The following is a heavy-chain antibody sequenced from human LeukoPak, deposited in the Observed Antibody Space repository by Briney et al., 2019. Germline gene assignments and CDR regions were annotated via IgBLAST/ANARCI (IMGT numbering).Heavy chain of an antibody. Sequence: ASVKVSCKASGYTFTGYFMHWVRQAPGQGPEWMGWINPNSGGTNYAQKFQGRVTMTRDTSINTTYMELSRLKSDDTAVYYCAREAPSSTSWGYFDLWGRGTLVTVSS. CDR3: AREAPSSTSWGYFDL. CDR1: GYTFTGYF. CDR2: INPNSGGT. V-gene: IGHV1-2*02. J-gene: IGHJ2*01. D-gene: IGHD2-2*01.